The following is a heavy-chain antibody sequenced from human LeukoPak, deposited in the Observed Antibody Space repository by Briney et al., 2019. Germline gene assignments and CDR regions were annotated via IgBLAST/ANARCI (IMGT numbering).Heavy chain of an antibody. CDR3: AKRTAPFDY. CDR1: GFTFSSYA. CDR2: ISDSGGST. V-gene: IGHV3-23*01. J-gene: IGHJ4*02. Sequence: GGSLRLSCAASGFTFSSYAMSWVRQPPAKGLEWVSAISDSGGSTYYAYSVKGRFTISRDNSKNTLYLQMNSLRAEDTAVYYCAKRTAPFDYWGQGTLVTVSS. D-gene: IGHD4-17*01.